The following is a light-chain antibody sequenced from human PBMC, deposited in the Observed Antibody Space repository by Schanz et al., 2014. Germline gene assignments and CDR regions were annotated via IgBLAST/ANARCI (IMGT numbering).Light chain of an antibody. CDR2: EVS. J-gene: IGLJ3*02. Sequence: QSALTQPPSASGSPGQSVTISCTGTGSDVGGYNYVSWYQQHPGKAPKLMIYEVSKRPSGVPDRFSGSKSGNTASLTVSGLQAEDEADYYCQSYDSSLSGSGVFGGGTKLTVL. V-gene: IGLV2-8*01. CDR3: QSYDSSLSGSGV. CDR1: GSDVGGYNY.